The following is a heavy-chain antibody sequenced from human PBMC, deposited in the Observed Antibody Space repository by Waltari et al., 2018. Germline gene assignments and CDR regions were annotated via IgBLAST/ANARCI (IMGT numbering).Heavy chain of an antibody. D-gene: IGHD1-7*01. CDR1: GLNFRIHA. J-gene: IGHJ4*02. CDR3: AREDWNYGRIPDS. CDR2: IYSDGSAE. Sequence: QVQLVESGGGVVQPGKSLRLSCAASGLNFRIHAMDWDRQDPGKGLEWVAIIYSDGSAEDYADSVKGRFTSSRDNSGNTLYLQLNNLRAEDTAVYHCAREDWNYGRIPDSWGQGTLVTVSS. V-gene: IGHV3-33*01.